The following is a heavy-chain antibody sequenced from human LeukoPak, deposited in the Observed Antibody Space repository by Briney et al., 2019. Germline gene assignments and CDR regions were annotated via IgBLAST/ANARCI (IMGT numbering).Heavy chain of an antibody. J-gene: IGHJ6*03. CDR3: AKGRRDSSSWYYYYYMDV. CDR1: GYTFTSYG. CDR2: ISAYNGNT. D-gene: IGHD6-13*01. V-gene: IGHV1-18*01. Sequence: GASVKVSCKASGYTFTSYGISWVRQAPGQGLEWMGWISAYNGNTNYAQKLQGRVTMTTDTSTSTAYMELRSLRSDDTAVYYCAKGRRDSSSWYYYYYMDVWGKGTTVTVSS.